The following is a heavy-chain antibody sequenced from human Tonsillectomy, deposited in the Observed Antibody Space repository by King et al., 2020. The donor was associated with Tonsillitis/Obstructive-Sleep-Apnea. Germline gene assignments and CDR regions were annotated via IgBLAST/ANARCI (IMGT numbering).Heavy chain of an antibody. D-gene: IGHD6-19*01. CDR1: GGSIGSGNIH. CDR3: ARHLGSSGWTPIYFDY. V-gene: IGHV4-39*01. Sequence: LQLQESGPGLVKPSETLSLNCTVSGGSIGSGNIHWGWIRQSPGKGLEWIGTISYSGSTYYKPSLKSRVTISVDTSKNQFSLKLTSVTAADTTIYYCARHLGSSGWTPIYFDYWGQGTLVAVSS. J-gene: IGHJ4*02. CDR2: ISYSGST.